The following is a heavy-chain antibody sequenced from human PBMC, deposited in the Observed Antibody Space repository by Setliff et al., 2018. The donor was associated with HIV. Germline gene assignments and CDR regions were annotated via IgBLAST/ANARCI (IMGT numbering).Heavy chain of an antibody. J-gene: IGHJ4*02. CDR3: ARGLDF. CDR1: GFTFSDYY. V-gene: IGHV3-7*01. CDR2: IKADGSEK. Sequence: GGSLRLSCAASGFTFSDYYMGWIRQVPGKGLEWVANIKADGSEKYYMNSVKGRFTISRDNAENSLYLQMNSLRADDTAVYFCARGLDFWGQGTLVTVSS.